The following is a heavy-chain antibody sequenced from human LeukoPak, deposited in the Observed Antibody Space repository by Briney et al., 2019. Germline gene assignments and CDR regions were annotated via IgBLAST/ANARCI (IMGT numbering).Heavy chain of an antibody. D-gene: IGHD3-22*01. J-gene: IGHJ4*02. CDR3: ASFFSGLLLDY. CDR1: GFTFSSYS. CDR2: LHADGIER. Sequence: GGSLRLSCAASGFTFSSYSMNWVRQAPGKGLEWVARLHADGIERYYVDPVKGRFTISRDNAKNSLHLQMYSLRLDDTAVYYCASFFSGLLLDYWGQGTLVTVSS. V-gene: IGHV3-7*01.